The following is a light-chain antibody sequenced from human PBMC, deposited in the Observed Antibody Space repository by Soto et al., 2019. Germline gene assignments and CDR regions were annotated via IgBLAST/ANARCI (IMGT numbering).Light chain of an antibody. CDR3: QQSYTAPAWT. CDR2: AAS. CDR1: QNINNY. J-gene: IGKJ1*01. V-gene: IGKV1-39*01. Sequence: DIQMTQSPSSLSASVGDGVTITCRVSQNINNYLNWHQQKPGEAPKVLIYAASSLQGGVPSRFSGSGSGTDFTLTITSLQPEDCATYYCQQSYTAPAWTFGQGTKVDIK.